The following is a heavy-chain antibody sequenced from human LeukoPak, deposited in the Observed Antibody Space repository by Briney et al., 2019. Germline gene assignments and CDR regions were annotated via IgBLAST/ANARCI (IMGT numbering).Heavy chain of an antibody. CDR3: ARGPYCSSTSCLTYWFDP. Sequence: ASETLSLTCAVYGGSFSGYYWSWIRQPSGKGLEWIGEINHSGSTNYNPSLKSRVTISVDTSKNQFSLKLSSVTAADTAVYYCARGPYCSSTSCLTYWFDPWGQGTLVTVSS. CDR1: GGSFSGYY. V-gene: IGHV4-34*01. J-gene: IGHJ5*02. CDR2: INHSGST. D-gene: IGHD2-2*01.